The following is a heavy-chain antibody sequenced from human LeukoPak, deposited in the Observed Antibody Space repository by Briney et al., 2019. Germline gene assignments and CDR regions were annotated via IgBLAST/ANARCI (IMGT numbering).Heavy chain of an antibody. CDR2: IIPIFGTA. CDR3: ARRGYSHAYFDY. D-gene: IGHD5-18*01. CDR1: GGTFSSYA. J-gene: IGHJ4*02. V-gene: IGHV1-69*13. Sequence: GASVKVSCKAPGGTFSSYAISWVRQAPGQGLEWMGGIIPIFGTANYAQKFQGRVTITADESTSTAYMELSSLRSEDTAVYYCARRGYSHAYFDYWGQGTLVTVSS.